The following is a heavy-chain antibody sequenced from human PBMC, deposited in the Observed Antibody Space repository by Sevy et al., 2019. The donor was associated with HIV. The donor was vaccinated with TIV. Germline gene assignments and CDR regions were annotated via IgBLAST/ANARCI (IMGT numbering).Heavy chain of an antibody. V-gene: IGHV4-30-4*01. CDR1: GGSISSGDYY. CDR3: ARDPGPDLRVRAEVYYGMDV. CDR2: IYYSGST. J-gene: IGHJ6*02. Sequence: SETLSLTCTVSGGSISSGDYYWSWIRQPPGKGLEWIGYIYYSGSTYYNPSLKSRVTISVDTSKNQFSLKLSSVTAADTAGYYCARDPGPDLRVRAEVYYGMDVWGQGTTVTVSS.